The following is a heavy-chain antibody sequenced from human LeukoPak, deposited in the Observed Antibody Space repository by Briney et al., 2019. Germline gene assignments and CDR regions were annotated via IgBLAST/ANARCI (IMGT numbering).Heavy chain of an antibody. Sequence: GGSLRLSCAASGFTFSDYYMSWIRQAPGKGLEGVSYITCSGTTEYYADSVKGRFIISRDNAKNSLYLQMNSLRNEDTAVYYCARGRRDGYTDYWGQGTLVTVSS. CDR3: ARGRRDGYTDY. D-gene: IGHD5-24*01. CDR1: GFTFSDYY. CDR2: ITCSGTTE. J-gene: IGHJ4*02. V-gene: IGHV3-11*01.